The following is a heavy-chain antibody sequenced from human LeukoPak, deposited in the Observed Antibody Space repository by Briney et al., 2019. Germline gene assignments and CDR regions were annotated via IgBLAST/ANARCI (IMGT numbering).Heavy chain of an antibody. D-gene: IGHD3-3*01. CDR1: GFTFSSYW. CDR2: IKQDGSEK. J-gene: IGHJ6*03. Sequence: GGSLRLSCAASGFTFSSYWMSWVRQAPGKGLEWVANIKQDGSEKYYVDSVKGRFTISRDNAKNSLYLQMNSLRAEDTAVYHCARDKHRFLEWLGSYYYYYYMDVWGKGTTVTVSS. CDR3: ARDKHRFLEWLGSYYYYYYMDV. V-gene: IGHV3-7*01.